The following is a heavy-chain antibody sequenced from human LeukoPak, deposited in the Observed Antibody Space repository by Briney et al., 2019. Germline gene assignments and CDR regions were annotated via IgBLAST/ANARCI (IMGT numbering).Heavy chain of an antibody. CDR3: AKERSDSRWYLYAY. CDR1: GFSFSNYA. D-gene: IGHD6-13*01. CDR2: IGGSDGRT. V-gene: IGHV3-23*01. Sequence: GGSLRLSCTVSGFSFSNYAMSWVRQAPGKGLEWVSAIGGSDGRTYYADSVQSRFTISRDNSKDTLDLHMNSLRAGDTAVYYCAKERSDSRWYLYAYWGQGTLVTVSS. J-gene: IGHJ4*02.